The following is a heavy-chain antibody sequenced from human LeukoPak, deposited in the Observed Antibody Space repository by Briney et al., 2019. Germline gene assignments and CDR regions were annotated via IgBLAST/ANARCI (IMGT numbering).Heavy chain of an antibody. CDR1: GGSISSGSYY. J-gene: IGHJ6*02. CDR3: ARADAYYYGMDV. CDR2: IYTSGST. Sequence: PSETQSLTCTVSGGSISSGSYYWSWIRQPAGKGLEWIGRIYTSGSTNYNPSLKSRVTISVDTSKNQFSLKLSSVTAADTADYYCARADAYYYGMDVWGQGTTVTVSS. V-gene: IGHV4-61*02.